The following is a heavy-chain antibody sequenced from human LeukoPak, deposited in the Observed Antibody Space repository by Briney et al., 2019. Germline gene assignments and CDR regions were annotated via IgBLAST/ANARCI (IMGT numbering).Heavy chain of an antibody. V-gene: IGHV3-23*01. J-gene: IGHJ3*02. CDR2: ISGSAGGT. CDR3: AKGLRRDAFDI. Sequence: PGGSLRLSCAASGFTVSSNYMSWVRQAPGKGLEWVSGISGSAGGTYYADSVKGRFTISRDNSQNTLYLQMNSLRAEDTAVYYCAKGLRRDAFDIWGQGTMVTVSS. CDR1: GFTVSSNY.